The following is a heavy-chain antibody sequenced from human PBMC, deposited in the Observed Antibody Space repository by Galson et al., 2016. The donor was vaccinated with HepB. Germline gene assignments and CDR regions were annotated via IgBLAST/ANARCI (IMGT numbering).Heavy chain of an antibody. CDR2: ITRSGGDT. D-gene: IGHD4-17*01. Sequence: SLRLSCAASGFTFNTFSMNWVRQAPGKGLEWVSSITRSGGDTYYADSVKGRFTISRDNSKHTLYLQMNSLRPEDTALYYCAKDHHDYGDSWYFDLWGRGTLVTVSS. V-gene: IGHV3-23*01. CDR3: AKDHHDYGDSWYFDL. J-gene: IGHJ2*01. CDR1: GFTFNTFS.